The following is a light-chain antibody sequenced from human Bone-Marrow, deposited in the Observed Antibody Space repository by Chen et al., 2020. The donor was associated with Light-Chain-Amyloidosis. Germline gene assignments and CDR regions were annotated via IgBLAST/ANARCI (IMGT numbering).Light chain of an antibody. Sequence: SYELTQPPSVSVSPGQTARITCSGDALPKQYAYWYQQKPGQAPVLVIYKDSERPSGIPERFSGSSSGTTVTLTISGVQEEDEADYYCQSADSSDLGVFGGGTKLTVL. CDR3: QSADSSDLGV. J-gene: IGLJ3*02. V-gene: IGLV3-25*03. CDR1: ALPKQY. CDR2: KDS.